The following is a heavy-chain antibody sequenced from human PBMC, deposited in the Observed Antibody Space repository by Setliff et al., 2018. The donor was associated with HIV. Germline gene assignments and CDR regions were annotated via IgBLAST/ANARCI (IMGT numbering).Heavy chain of an antibody. J-gene: IGHJ3*02. V-gene: IGHV1-8*03. D-gene: IGHD3-9*01. CDR1: GYTFTSYE. Sequence: GASVKVSCKASGYTFTSYEINWVRQATGQGLEWMGWMNPNSGNTGYAQKFQGRVTITTDESTSTAYMELSSLRSEDTAVYYCARGLRYFDWLSDAFDIWGQGTMVTVSS. CDR3: ARGLRYFDWLSDAFDI. CDR2: MNPNSGNT.